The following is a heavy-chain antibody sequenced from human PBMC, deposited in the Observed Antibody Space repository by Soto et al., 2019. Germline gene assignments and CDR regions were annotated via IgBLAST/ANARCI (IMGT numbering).Heavy chain of an antibody. CDR2: IYYSGST. CDR3: ARHILGIAAAGFDY. J-gene: IGHJ4*02. V-gene: IGHV4-39*01. Sequence: SETLSLTCTVSGGSISSSSYYWGWIRQPPGKGLEWIGSIYYSGSTYYNPSLKSRVTISVDTSKNQFSLKLSSVTAADTAVYYCARHILGIAAAGFDYWGQGTLVTVSS. D-gene: IGHD6-13*01. CDR1: GGSISSSSYY.